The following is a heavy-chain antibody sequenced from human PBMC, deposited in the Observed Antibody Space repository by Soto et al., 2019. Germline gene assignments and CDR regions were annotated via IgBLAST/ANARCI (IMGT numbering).Heavy chain of an antibody. CDR2: FHYSENT. Sequence: SETLSLTCTVSGGSISSRPYSWGWIRQPPGEGLEWIATFHYSENTYFNRSLESRVTISVDTSKNQFSLKLSSVTAADTAVYYCARDSRSGYYLDYWGQGTRVTVSS. CDR1: GGSISSRPYS. D-gene: IGHD3-22*01. CDR3: ARDSRSGYYLDY. J-gene: IGHJ4*02. V-gene: IGHV4-39*07.